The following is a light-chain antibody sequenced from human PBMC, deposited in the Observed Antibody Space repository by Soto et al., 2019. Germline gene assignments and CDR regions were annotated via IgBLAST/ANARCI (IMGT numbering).Light chain of an antibody. CDR1: SGDVGAYNY. CDR2: DVN. V-gene: IGLV2-11*01. CDR3: CSYADTYTYL. Sequence: QSALTQPRSVSGSPGQSATISCTGTSGDVGAYNYISWYQQHPGKAPEFLIYDVNKRPSGVPDRFFGSKSGNTASLTISGLQPEDEADYCCCSYADTYTYLFGPGTKVTVL. J-gene: IGLJ1*01.